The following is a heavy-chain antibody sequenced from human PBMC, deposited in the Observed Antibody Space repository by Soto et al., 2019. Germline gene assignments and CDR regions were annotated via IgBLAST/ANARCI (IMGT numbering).Heavy chain of an antibody. Sequence: QVQLVQSGAEVKKPGASVKVSCKASGYTFTSYDINWVRQATGQGLEWMGWMNPNSGNTGYAQKFQGRVTMTRNTSISTAYMELSSLRSEDTAVYYCVRGHRYATHYYYYYGMDVWGQGTTVTVSS. J-gene: IGHJ6*02. CDR3: VRGHRYATHYYYYYGMDV. CDR1: GYTFTSYD. CDR2: MNPNSGNT. D-gene: IGHD2-2*01. V-gene: IGHV1-8*01.